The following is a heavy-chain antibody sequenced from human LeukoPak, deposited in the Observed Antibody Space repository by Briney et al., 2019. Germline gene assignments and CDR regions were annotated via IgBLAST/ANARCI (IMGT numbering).Heavy chain of an antibody. Sequence: ASVKVSCKASGYTFTSYGITWVRQAPGQGLEWMGWITAYSAKTNCAQNFQGRVTMTTDTSTSTAYMELRSLRSDDAAVYYCARVVSPAYCSGGNCYSFDYWGQGTLVTVSS. CDR3: ARVVSPAYCSGGNCYSFDY. J-gene: IGHJ4*02. D-gene: IGHD2-15*01. V-gene: IGHV1-18*01. CDR2: ITAYSAKT. CDR1: GYTFTSYG.